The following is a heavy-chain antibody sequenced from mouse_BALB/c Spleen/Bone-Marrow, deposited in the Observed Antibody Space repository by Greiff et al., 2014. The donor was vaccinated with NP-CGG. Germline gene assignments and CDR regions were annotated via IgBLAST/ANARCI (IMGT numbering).Heavy chain of an antibody. D-gene: IGHD2-1*01. V-gene: IGHV5-6-3*01. J-gene: IGHJ2*01. CDR3: VRGNYGNYVDYFDF. Sequence: EVKLMESGGGLVQPGGSLKLSCAASGFTFSNYGMSWVRQTPDKRLELVATINGKGGSTYYPDSVKGRFTISRDTAKNTLYLQMSSLKSEETAMYYCVRGNYGNYVDYFDFWGQGTTLTVSS. CDR2: INGKGGST. CDR1: GFTFSNYG.